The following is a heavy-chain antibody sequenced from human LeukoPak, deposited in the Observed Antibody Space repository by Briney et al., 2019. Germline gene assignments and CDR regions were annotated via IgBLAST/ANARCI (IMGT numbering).Heavy chain of an antibody. J-gene: IGHJ4*02. Sequence: GGSLRLSCAASGSTLSTYAMKWVRQAPGKGLEWVSSISGRGESTYYADSVKGRFTISRDNSKNTLNLQMNSLTAEDTAVYYCAKGGVYTSSSLDYWGQGTLVTVSS. D-gene: IGHD6-6*01. V-gene: IGHV3-23*01. CDR3: AKGGVYTSSSLDY. CDR2: ISGRGEST. CDR1: GSTLSTYA.